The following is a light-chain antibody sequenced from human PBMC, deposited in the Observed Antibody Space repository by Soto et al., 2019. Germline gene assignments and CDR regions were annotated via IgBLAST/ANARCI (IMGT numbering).Light chain of an antibody. CDR3: QQSYSTPRT. Sequence: IQMTQSPSSLSASVGDRVTITCRASRSISSYLNWYQQKPGKAPKLLIYAASSLQSGVPSRFSGSGSGTDFTLTISSLQPEDFATYYCQQSYSTPRTFGQGTKVDVK. J-gene: IGKJ1*01. CDR2: AAS. CDR1: RSISSY. V-gene: IGKV1-39*01.